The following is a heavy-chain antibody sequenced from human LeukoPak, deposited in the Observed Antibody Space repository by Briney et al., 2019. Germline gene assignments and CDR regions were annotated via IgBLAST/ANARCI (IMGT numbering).Heavy chain of an antibody. CDR1: GFTFSSYG. CDR2: ISYDGSNK. J-gene: IGHJ4*02. CDR3: ANSAFDY. V-gene: IGHV3-30*18. Sequence: GGSLRLSCAASGFTFSSYGMHWVRQAPGKGLEWVAVISYDGSNKYYADSVKDRFTISRDNSKNTLYLQMNSLRAEDTAVYYCANSAFDYWGQGTLVTVSS.